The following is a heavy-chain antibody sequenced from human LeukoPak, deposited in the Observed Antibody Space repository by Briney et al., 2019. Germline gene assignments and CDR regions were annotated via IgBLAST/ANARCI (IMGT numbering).Heavy chain of an antibody. D-gene: IGHD6-13*01. CDR2: ISFSGGRG. CDR3: AKDRDIAAGTEKATYGLDV. Sequence: GGSLRLSCAASAFTFSNYAMSWVRQAPGKGLEWVSGISFSGGRGYYADSVKGRFTISRDNSKNTLNLQMNSLRVEDTAVYYCAKDRDIAAGTEKATYGLDVWGKGTTVTVSS. V-gene: IGHV3-23*01. CDR1: AFTFSNYA. J-gene: IGHJ6*04.